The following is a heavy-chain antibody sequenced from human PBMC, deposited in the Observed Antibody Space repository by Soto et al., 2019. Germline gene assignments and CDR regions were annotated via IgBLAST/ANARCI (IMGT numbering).Heavy chain of an antibody. V-gene: IGHV4-34*01. Sequence: PSETLSLTCAVYGGSFSGYYWSWIRQPPGKGLEWIGEINHSGSTNYNPSLKSRVTISVDTSKNQFSLKLSSVTAADTAVYYCARGSDFGVVINPNWFDPWGQGTLVTVSS. CDR1: GGSFSGYY. D-gene: IGHD3-3*01. CDR2: INHSGST. J-gene: IGHJ5*02. CDR3: ARGSDFGVVINPNWFDP.